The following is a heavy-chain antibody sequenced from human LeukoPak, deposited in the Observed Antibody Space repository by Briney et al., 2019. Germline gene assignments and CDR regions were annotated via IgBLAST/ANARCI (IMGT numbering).Heavy chain of an antibody. J-gene: IGHJ4*02. Sequence: PSETLSLTCAVSGDSISSRNWWSWVRQPPGKGLDWIGEISHGGSTKYNPSLKSRVTISVDTSKNQFSLRLSSVTAADTALYYCAYSGSYGHLGYWGQGIPVTVSS. V-gene: IGHV4-4*02. CDR2: ISHGGST. CDR1: GDSISSRNW. D-gene: IGHD1-26*01. CDR3: AYSGSYGHLGY.